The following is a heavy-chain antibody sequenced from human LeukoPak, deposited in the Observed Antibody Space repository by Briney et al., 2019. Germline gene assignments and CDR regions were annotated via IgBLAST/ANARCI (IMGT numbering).Heavy chain of an antibody. V-gene: IGHV1-18*01. D-gene: IGHD2-8*01. Sequence: ASVKVSCKASGYTFNNYFISWGRQAPGQGLEGVGWISPHINTTHYAEKVQGRVTMTTDTFTTTVCMELRSLRSDDTAVYFCARGQSMYYWGQGTPVTVSS. CDR1: GYTFNNYF. J-gene: IGHJ4*02. CDR3: ARGQSMYY. CDR2: ISPHINTT.